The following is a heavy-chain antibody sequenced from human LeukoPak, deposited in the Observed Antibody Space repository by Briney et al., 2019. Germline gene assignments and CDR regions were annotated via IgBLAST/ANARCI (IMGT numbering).Heavy chain of an antibody. Sequence: GGSLRLSCVGSGFTFRSHAMSWVRQAPEKGLEFVSGIYENGGTTYYADSVKGRFSISRDNSKNTLYLQMNSLRADDTAIYYCAKDLWKADYWGQGTLVTVSS. CDR3: AKDLWKADY. V-gene: IGHV3-23*01. CDR2: IYENGGTT. J-gene: IGHJ4*02. CDR1: GFTFRSHA. D-gene: IGHD3-3*01.